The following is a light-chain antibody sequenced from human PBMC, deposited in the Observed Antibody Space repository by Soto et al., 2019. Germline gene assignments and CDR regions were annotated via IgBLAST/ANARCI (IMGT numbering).Light chain of an antibody. CDR3: MQALQIPLT. V-gene: IGKV2-28*01. CDR2: LGS. Sequence: DIVMTQSPLSLPVTSGEPASISCRSSQSLRHSNGYNYVDWYLQKPGQSPHLLIYLGSNRASGVPDRFSGSGSGTDFTLKISRVEAEDVGRYYCMQALQIPLTFGGGTKVEI. J-gene: IGKJ4*01. CDR1: QSLRHSNGYNY.